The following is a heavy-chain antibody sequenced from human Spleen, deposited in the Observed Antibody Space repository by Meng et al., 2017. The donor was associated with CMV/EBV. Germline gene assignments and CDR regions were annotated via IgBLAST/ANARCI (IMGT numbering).Heavy chain of an antibody. CDR1: GSSSRSEW. J-gene: IGHJ4*02. V-gene: IGHV4-4*02. CDR2: IYHSGST. CDR3: ARHYYDSSGYTQYYFDY. D-gene: IGHD3-22*01. Sequence: GSSSRSEWWIWVRQPPGKGLEWIGEIYHSGSTNYNPSLESRVTISVDKSKNHFSLKLSSVTAADTAVYYCARHYYDSSGYTQYYFDYWGQGTLVTVSS.